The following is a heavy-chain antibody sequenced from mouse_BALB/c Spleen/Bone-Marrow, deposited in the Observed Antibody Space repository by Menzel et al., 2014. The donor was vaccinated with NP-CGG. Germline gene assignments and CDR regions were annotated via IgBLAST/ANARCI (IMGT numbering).Heavy chain of an antibody. CDR2: IWTGGTT. CDR3: ARDYGSRHYFDY. Sequence: QVQLQQSGPGLVAPSQSLSITCTVSGFSLTSYGVHWVRQPPGKGLERLGVIWTGGTTNYDSALMSRLSISKDNSESQVFLKMKSLQTDDTAIYYCARDYGSRHYFDYWGQGTTLTVSS. V-gene: IGHV2-9*02. J-gene: IGHJ2*01. CDR1: GFSLTSYG. D-gene: IGHD1-1*01.